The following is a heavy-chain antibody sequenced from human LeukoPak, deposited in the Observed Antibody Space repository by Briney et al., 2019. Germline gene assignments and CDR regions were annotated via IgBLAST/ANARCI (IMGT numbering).Heavy chain of an antibody. D-gene: IGHD3-10*01. J-gene: IGHJ4*02. V-gene: IGHV3-74*01. CDR3: VRDFGGSRDY. Sequence: GGSLRLSCAASGFTFSRFWMHWVRQAPGMGLVWVSRTNEDGTIINYADSVKGRFTISRDNAKNTLYLQMDSLRAEDTAVYYCVRDFGGSRDYWGQGTLVIVSS. CDR1: GFTFSRFW. CDR2: TNEDGTII.